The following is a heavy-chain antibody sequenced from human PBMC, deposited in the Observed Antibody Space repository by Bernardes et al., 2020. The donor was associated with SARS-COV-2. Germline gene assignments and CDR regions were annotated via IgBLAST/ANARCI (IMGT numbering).Heavy chain of an antibody. V-gene: IGHV3-43*02. D-gene: IGHD3-3*01. CDR2: ISGDGGST. Sequence: GGSLRLSCAASGFTFDDYAMHWVRQAPGKGLEWVSLISGDGGSTYYADSVKGRFTISRDNSKNSLYLQMNSLRTEDTALYYCAKDMPSINYDFWSGSHFDYWGQGTLVTVSS. J-gene: IGHJ4*02. CDR3: AKDMPSINYDFWSGSHFDY. CDR1: GFTFDDYA.